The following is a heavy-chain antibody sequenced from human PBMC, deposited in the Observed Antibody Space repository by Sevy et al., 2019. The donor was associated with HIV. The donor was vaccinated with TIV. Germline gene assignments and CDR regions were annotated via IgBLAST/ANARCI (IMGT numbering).Heavy chain of an antibody. CDR3: AREYCSGGSCSDYYYYYMDV. CDR1: GFTFSSYS. Sequence: GGSLRLSCAASGFTFSSYSMNWVRQAPGKGLEWVSSISSSSSYIYYADSVKGRFTISRDNAENSLYLQMNSLRAEDTAVYYCAREYCSGGSCSDYYYYYMDVWGKGTTVTVSS. V-gene: IGHV3-21*01. D-gene: IGHD2-15*01. J-gene: IGHJ6*03. CDR2: ISSSSSYI.